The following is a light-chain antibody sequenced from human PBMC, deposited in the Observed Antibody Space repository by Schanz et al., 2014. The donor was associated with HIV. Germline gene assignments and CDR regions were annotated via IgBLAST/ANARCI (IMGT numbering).Light chain of an antibody. Sequence: IVLTQSPGTLSLSPGERGTLSCRASQSVSSYLAWYQQRPGQSPRLLIYGASTRAAGIPDRFSGTGSGTDFTLTISSLEPEDFAVYYCQYFGNSGGTFGGGTKVEIK. CDR3: QYFGNSGGT. J-gene: IGKJ4*01. V-gene: IGKV3-20*01. CDR1: QSVSSY. CDR2: GAS.